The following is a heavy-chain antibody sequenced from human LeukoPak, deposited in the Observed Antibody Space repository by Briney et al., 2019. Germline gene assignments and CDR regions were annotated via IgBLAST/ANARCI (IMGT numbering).Heavy chain of an antibody. CDR1: GYTFTGYY. CDR3: ARVRMVRGVIITGHFDY. D-gene: IGHD3-10*01. V-gene: IGHV1-2*02. J-gene: IGHJ4*02. Sequence: ASVKVSCKASGYTFTGYYMHWVRQAPGQGLEWMGWINPNSGGTNYAQKFQGRVTMTRDTSISTAYMELRSLRSDDTAVYYCARVRMVRGVIITGHFDYWGQGTLVTVSS. CDR2: INPNSGGT.